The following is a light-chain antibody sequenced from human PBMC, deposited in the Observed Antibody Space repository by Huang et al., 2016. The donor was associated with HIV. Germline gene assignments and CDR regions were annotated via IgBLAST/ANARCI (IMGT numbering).Light chain of an antibody. CDR2: MAF. Sequence: DIVMTQSPLSLPVTPGEPASISCRSSQSLLESKENNYLDWYLQKPGQSPQLLMYMAFYRASGVPDRFSVGGSGTNFTLKISKVEAEDVGIYYCMQALQTPYTFGQGTRLEIK. J-gene: IGKJ2*01. V-gene: IGKV2-28*01. CDR3: MQALQTPYT. CDR1: QSLLESKENNY.